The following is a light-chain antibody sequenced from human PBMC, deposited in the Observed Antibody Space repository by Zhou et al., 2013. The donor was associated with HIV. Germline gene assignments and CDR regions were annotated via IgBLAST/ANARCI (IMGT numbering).Light chain of an antibody. V-gene: IGKV2-28*01. J-gene: IGKJ4*01. CDR1: QSLLHVNGHNY. Sequence: DIVMTQSPLSLPVTPGEPASISCRSSQSLLHVNGHNYLAWYLQKPGQSPQLLIYLGSNRASGVPDRFSGSGSGTDFTLKISRVEAEDVGVYYCMQALQTPLTFGGGTKVEIK. CDR3: MQALQTPLT. CDR2: LGS.